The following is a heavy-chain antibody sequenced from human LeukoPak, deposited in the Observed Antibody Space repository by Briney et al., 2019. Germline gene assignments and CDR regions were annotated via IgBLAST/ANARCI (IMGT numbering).Heavy chain of an antibody. J-gene: IGHJ5*02. CDR1: GGTFSSYA. D-gene: IGHD3-10*01. CDR3: ARKAGSGSYYIDWFDP. V-gene: IGHV1-69*01. Sequence: SVKVSCKASGGTFSSYAISWVRQAPGQGLEWMGGIIPIFGTANYAQKFQGRVSITADESTSTAYMELSSLRSEDTAVYYCARKAGSGSYYIDWFDPWGQGTLVTVSS. CDR2: IIPIFGTA.